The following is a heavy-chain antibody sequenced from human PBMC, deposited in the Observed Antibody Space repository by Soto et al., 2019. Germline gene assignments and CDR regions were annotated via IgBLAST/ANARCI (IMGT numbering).Heavy chain of an antibody. J-gene: IGHJ6*02. CDR3: AREGYYSGSGSYSPPRYYGMVV. Sequence: QVQLVQSGAEVKKPGSSVKVSCKASGYTFISYGISWVRQAPGQGLEWMGWISAYNDYTNYAQKLQGRVTMTTDTSTRIAYLELRSMRSDDTAVYYSAREGYYSGSGSYSPPRYYGMVVWGQGTTVTVSS. CDR1: GYTFISYG. D-gene: IGHD3-10*01. CDR2: ISAYNDYT. V-gene: IGHV1-18*01.